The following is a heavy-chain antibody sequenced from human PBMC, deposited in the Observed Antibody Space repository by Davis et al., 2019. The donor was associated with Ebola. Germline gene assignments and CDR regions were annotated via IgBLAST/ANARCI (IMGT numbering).Heavy chain of an antibody. CDR1: GFTFGDYA. CDR2: ISSSSSYT. CDR3: AREFNPIMFDY. Sequence: GESLKISCTASGFTFGDYAMSWIRQAPGKGLEWVSYISSSSSYTNYADSVKGRFTISRDNAKNSLYLQMNSLRAEDTAVYYCAREFNPIMFDYWGQGTLVTVSS. J-gene: IGHJ4*02. V-gene: IGHV3-11*06.